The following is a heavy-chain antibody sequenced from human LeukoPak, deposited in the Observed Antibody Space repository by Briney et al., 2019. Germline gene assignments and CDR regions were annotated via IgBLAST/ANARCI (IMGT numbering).Heavy chain of an antibody. J-gene: IGHJ4*02. CDR2: ISAYNGNT. V-gene: IGHV1-18*01. D-gene: IGHD6-19*01. Sequence: ASVKVSCKTCGYTFTNYSSSGVRQAPGQGLEWVGWISAYNGNTNYAQKLQGRVTMTTDTSTSTAYMELRSLRSDDTAVYYCARDLIAVPGEFDYWGQGTLVTVSS. CDR1: GYTFTNYS. CDR3: ARDLIAVPGEFDY.